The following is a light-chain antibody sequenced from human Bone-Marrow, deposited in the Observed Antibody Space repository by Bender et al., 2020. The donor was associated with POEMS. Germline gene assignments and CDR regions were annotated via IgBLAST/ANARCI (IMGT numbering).Light chain of an antibody. CDR1: SGDIGTYNY. J-gene: IGLJ1*01. V-gene: IGLV2-8*01. CDR3: SSYAGSNYV. CDR2: EVS. Sequence: QSALTQPPSASGSPGESVTISCTGTSGDIGTYNYVSWYQQHPGKAPKLMIYEVSKRPSGVPDRFSGSKSGNTASLTVSGLQAEDEADYYCSSYAGSNYVFGTGTKVTVL.